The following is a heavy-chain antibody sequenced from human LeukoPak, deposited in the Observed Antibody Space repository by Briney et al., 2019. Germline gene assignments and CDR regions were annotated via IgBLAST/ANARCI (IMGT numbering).Heavy chain of an antibody. CDR3: ASTSEGYCSGGSCYATPYFDY. Sequence: PSETLSLTCTVSGGSISSYYWSWIRQPPGKGLEWIGYIYYSGSTNYNPSLKSRVTISVDTSKNQFSLKLSSVTAADTAVYYCASTSEGYCSGGSCYATPYFDYWGQGTLVTVSS. D-gene: IGHD2-15*01. V-gene: IGHV4-59*01. J-gene: IGHJ4*02. CDR2: IYYSGST. CDR1: GGSISSYY.